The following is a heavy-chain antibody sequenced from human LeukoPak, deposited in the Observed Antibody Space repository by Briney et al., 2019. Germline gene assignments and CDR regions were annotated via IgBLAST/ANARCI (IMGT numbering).Heavy chain of an antibody. V-gene: IGHV3-48*03. CDR2: ITSSGSII. Sequence: GGSLRLSCAASGFTFSSYEMNWVRQAPGKGLEWVSYITSSGSIIYYADSVKGRFTISRDNAKDSLYLQMNSLRAEDTAVYYCARVRYEGPYGSETVDYWGQGTLVTVSS. CDR3: ARVRYEGPYGSETVDY. CDR1: GFTFSSYE. D-gene: IGHD3-10*01. J-gene: IGHJ4*02.